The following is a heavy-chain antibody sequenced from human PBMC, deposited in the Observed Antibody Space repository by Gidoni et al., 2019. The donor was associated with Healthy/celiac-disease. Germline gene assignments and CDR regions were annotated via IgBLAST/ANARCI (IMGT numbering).Heavy chain of an antibody. CDR2: INPNSGGT. D-gene: IGHD6-13*01. CDR3: ARAPYSSSWESLIDY. J-gene: IGHJ4*02. CDR1: GYTFTGYY. V-gene: IGHV1-2*02. Sequence: QVQLVQSGAEVKKPGASVKVSCKASGYTFTGYYMHWVRQAPGQGLEWMGWINPNSGGTNYAQKFQGRVTMTRDTSISTAYMELSRLRSDDTAVYYCARAPYSSSWESLIDYWGQGTLVTVSS.